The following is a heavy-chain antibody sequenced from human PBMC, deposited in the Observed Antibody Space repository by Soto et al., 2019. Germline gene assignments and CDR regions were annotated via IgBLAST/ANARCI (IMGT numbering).Heavy chain of an antibody. V-gene: IGHV2-5*01. D-gene: IGHD2-15*01. CDR1: GFSLSTSGVG. CDR3: AHNIDCSGGSCSYNWFDP. CDR2: IYWNDDK. J-gene: IGHJ5*02. Sequence: SGPTLVNPTQTLKLTCTFSGFSLSTSGVGVGWIRQPPGKALEWLALIYWNDDKRYSPSLKSRLTITQDTSKNQVVLTMTNMDPVDTATYYCAHNIDCSGGSCSYNWFDPWGQGTLVTVSS.